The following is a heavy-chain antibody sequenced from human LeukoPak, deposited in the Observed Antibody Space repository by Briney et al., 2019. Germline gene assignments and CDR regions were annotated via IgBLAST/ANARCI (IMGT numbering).Heavy chain of an antibody. J-gene: IGHJ4*02. V-gene: IGHV1-8*01. Sequence: ASVKVSCKASGYTFTSYDINWVRQATGQGLEWMGWMNPNSGNTGYAQKFRGRVTMTRNTSISAAYMELSSLRSEDTAVYYCTRARRIVGATSSDFDYWGQGTLVTVSS. CDR3: TRARRIVGATSSDFDY. CDR2: MNPNSGNT. D-gene: IGHD1-26*01. CDR1: GYTFTSYD.